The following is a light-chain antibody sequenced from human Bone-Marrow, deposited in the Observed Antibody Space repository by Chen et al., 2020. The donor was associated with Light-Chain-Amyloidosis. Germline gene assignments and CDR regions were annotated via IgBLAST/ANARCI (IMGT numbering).Light chain of an antibody. CDR1: DLPTKY. J-gene: IGLJ2*01. CDR2: RDT. V-gene: IGLV3-25*03. CDR3: ESADSSCNYEVI. Sequence: SYELTQPPSVSVSPGQTARITCSGDDLPTKYAYWYQQKPGQAPVLVIHRDTERPSGISERFSGSGAGTTATLASSGVQAEDKADYHCESADSSCNYEVIFGGGTKLTVL.